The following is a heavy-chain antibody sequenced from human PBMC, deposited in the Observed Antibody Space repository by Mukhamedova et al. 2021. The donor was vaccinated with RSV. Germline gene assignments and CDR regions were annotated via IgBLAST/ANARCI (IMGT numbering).Heavy chain of an antibody. D-gene: IGHD2-2*01. CDR3: ARSGARVCSSTSCQSAFDI. J-gene: IGHJ3*02. Sequence: QMPGKGLEWVGNIYPGGSDIRYSPSFQGQVTISADKSISTAYLQWSSLKASDTAMYYCARSGARVCSSTSCQSAFDIWGQGTMVT. V-gene: IGHV5-51*01. CDR2: IYPGGSDI.